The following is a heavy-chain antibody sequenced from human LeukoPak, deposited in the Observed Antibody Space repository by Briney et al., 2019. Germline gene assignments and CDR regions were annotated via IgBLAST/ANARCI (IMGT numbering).Heavy chain of an antibody. D-gene: IGHD5-24*01. J-gene: IGHJ4*02. Sequence: GGSLRLSCAASGFNFSSYAMHWVRQAPGEGLEWVGLISYGGIDKSYADSVKGRFTISRDSSKRTLYLQMNSLRAEDTAVYYCARDPPKDGYNPYYFDYWGQGTLVTVPS. CDR3: ARDPPKDGYNPYYFDY. V-gene: IGHV3-30*04. CDR2: ISYGGIDK. CDR1: GFNFSSYA.